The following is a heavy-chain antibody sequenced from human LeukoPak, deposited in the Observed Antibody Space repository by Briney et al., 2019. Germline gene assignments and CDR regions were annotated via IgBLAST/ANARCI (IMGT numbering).Heavy chain of an antibody. V-gene: IGHV3-74*01. CDR3: ARRSGGYNCFDQ. CDR2: TNSDGSST. J-gene: IGHJ4*02. D-gene: IGHD5-24*01. Sequence: PGGSLRLSCAASGFTFSSYWMHWVRQAPGKGLVWVSGTNSDGSSTSHADSVKGRFTISRDNAKNTLYLQMNSLRAEDTAVYYCARRSGGYNCFDQWGQGTLVTVSS. CDR1: GFTFSSYW.